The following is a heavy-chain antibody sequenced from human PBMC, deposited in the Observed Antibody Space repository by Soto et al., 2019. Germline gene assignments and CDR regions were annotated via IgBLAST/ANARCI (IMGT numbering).Heavy chain of an antibody. CDR2: ISYDGNNK. CDR1: GFTYSTYT. CDR3: AKTTDGWFSAFEI. V-gene: IGHV3-30-3*02. Sequence: GGSLRLSCAASGFTYSTYTMHWVRQAPGKGLEWVAVISYDGNNKFYADSVKGRFTFSRDNSKKTMYLQMNSLRAEDTAVYYCAKTTDGWFSAFEIWGQGTMVTVSS. J-gene: IGHJ3*02. D-gene: IGHD6-19*01.